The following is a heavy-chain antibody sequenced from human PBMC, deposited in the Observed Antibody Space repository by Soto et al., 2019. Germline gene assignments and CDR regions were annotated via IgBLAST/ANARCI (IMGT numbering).Heavy chain of an antibody. Sequence: SVKVSCKASGGTFSSYAISWVRQAPGQGLEWMGGIIPIFGTANYAQKFQGRVTITADESTSTAYMELSSQRSEDTAVYYCARDRGVGATYPYYGMDVWGQGTTVTVSS. D-gene: IGHD1-26*01. CDR3: ARDRGVGATYPYYGMDV. CDR1: GGTFSSYA. CDR2: IIPIFGTA. J-gene: IGHJ6*02. V-gene: IGHV1-69*13.